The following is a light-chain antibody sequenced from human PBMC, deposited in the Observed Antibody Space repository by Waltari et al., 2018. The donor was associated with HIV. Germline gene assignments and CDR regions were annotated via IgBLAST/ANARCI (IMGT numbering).Light chain of an antibody. V-gene: IGLV1-44*01. J-gene: IGLJ1*01. Sequence: QSVLTQPPSASGTPGQRVTLSCSGTSSNFGTTTVIWYQQLPGAAPKLLLYGHLQRPSGVPDRFSGSKSATSASLVISGLQPDDDVDYYCCSYVGSYNRIFGTGTKVTVL. CDR3: CSYVGSYNRI. CDR1: SSNFGTTT. CDR2: GHL.